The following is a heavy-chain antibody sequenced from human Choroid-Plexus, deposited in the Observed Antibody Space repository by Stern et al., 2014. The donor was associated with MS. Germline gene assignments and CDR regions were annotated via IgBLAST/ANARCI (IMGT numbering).Heavy chain of an antibody. CDR3: AKDRQSLTFFFDF. J-gene: IGHJ4*02. Sequence: VQLVESGGGVVQPGRPLRLSCAASGFSFSSFGMHWVRQAPGKGLEWGALISYDGSKDYADSVKGRFAISRDNSKNTLYLQMNSLRAEDTAVYYCAKDRQSLTFFFDFWGQGSLVTVSS. V-gene: IGHV3-30*18. CDR2: ISYDGSK. D-gene: IGHD3-16*01. CDR1: GFSFSSFG.